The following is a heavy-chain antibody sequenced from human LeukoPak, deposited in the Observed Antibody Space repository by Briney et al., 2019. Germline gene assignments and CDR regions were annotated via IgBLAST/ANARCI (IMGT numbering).Heavy chain of an antibody. CDR1: GYTFSSYA. Sequence: GGPLRPSCAASGYTFSSYAMSWVRDAPGKGLEWVSAFSGSGGSTYYAHSVKGRLTLSRHNSNNTLYLQMNSMRAEDTAVYYCAKEGYEYELGNAFDIWGQGTMVTVSS. CDR3: AKEGYEYELGNAFDI. V-gene: IGHV3-23*01. D-gene: IGHD3-22*01. CDR2: FSGSGGST. J-gene: IGHJ3*02.